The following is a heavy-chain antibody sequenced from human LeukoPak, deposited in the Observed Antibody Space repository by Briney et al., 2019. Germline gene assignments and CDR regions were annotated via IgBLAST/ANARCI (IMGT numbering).Heavy chain of an antibody. V-gene: IGHV1-69*13. D-gene: IGHD6-19*01. CDR1: GGTFSSYA. CDR3: ARGEGSRSLSGWYAAYFDY. J-gene: IGHJ4*02. CDR2: IIPIFGTA. Sequence: SVKVSCKASGGTFSSYAISWVRQAPGQGLEWMGEIIPIFGTANYAQKFQGRVTITADESTSTAYMELSSLRSEDTAVYYCARGEGSRSLSGWYAAYFDYWGQGTLVTVSS.